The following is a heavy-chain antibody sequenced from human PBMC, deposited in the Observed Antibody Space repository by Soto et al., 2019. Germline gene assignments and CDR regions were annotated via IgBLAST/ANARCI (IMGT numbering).Heavy chain of an antibody. CDR2: IIPIFGTA. CDR1: GGTFSSYA. V-gene: IGHV1-69*12. D-gene: IGHD2-15*01. Sequence: QVQLVQSGAEVKKPGSSVKVSCKASGGTFSSYAISWVRQAPGQGLEWMGGIIPIFGTANYAQKFQGRVTITADECTSTAYMELSSLRYKDTAVYYCARETCSGGSCSSWGFDPWGQGTLVTVSS. CDR3: ARETCSGGSCSSWGFDP. J-gene: IGHJ5*02.